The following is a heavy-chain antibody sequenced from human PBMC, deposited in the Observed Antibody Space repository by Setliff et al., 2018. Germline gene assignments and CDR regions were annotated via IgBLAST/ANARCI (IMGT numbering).Heavy chain of an antibody. CDR1: GGSISSGGFY. D-gene: IGHD3-10*01. CDR3: ARESATIGEFPLYYFDK. Sequence: SETLSLTCSVSGGSISSGGFYWSWIRQSAGRGLEWIGHFHTGRATDYNLSLKSRVTISLDSSKNQFSLRLSSVTAADAAVYFCARESATIGEFPLYYFDKWGQGIPVTVSS. J-gene: IGHJ4*02. V-gene: IGHV4-61*09. CDR2: FHTGRAT.